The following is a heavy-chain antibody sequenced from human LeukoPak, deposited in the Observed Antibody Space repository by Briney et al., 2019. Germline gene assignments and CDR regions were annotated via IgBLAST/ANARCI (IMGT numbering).Heavy chain of an antibody. V-gene: IGHV3-7*01. J-gene: IGHJ4*02. D-gene: IGHD3-9*01. CDR1: GFTFSSYW. CDR3: ARDLLGYYHNEMGY. Sequence: GGSLRLSCAASGFTFSSYWMSWVRQAPGKGLEWVANIKQDGSEKYYVDSVKGRFTISRDNAKNSLYLQMNSLRAEDTAVYYCARDLLGYYHNEMGYWGQGTLVTVSS. CDR2: IKQDGSEK.